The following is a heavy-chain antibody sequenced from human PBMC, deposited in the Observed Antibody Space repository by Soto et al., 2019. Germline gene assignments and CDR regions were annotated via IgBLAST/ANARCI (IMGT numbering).Heavy chain of an antibody. CDR2: INPTEGRT. Sequence: QVQLVQSGAEVRKHGASVKLSCQTSGYPFTSYHMHWVRQAPGQGLEWLGVINPTEGRTRFSQKFQDRVTMTRDTSTSTVYMELSSLRSDDTAIYFCARGREYSFGYNWFDPWGPGTLVTVSS. V-gene: IGHV1-46*01. CDR1: GYPFTSYH. J-gene: IGHJ5*02. CDR3: ARGREYSFGYNWFDP. D-gene: IGHD4-4*01.